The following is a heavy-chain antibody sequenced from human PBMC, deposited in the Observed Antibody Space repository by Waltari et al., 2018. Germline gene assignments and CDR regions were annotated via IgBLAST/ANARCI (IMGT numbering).Heavy chain of an antibody. V-gene: IGHV4-39*01. Sequence: QLQLQESGPGLVKPSETLSLACNVSGASISSSVHYWGWIRQPPGKGLEWIGRGYFTGTTYYNPSVKSRISISVDTSKSQFSLRLTSVTAADTAVYYCARAYDSTGYYRYFDLWGRGTLVTVSS. CDR2: GYFTGTT. CDR3: ARAYDSTGYYRYFDL. J-gene: IGHJ2*01. CDR1: GASISSSVHY. D-gene: IGHD3-22*01.